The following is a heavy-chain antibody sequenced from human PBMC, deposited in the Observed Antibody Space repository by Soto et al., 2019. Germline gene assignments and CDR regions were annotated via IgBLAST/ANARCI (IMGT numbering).Heavy chain of an antibody. V-gene: IGHV3-30*18. Sequence: GGSLRLSCAASGFMFNAYGMHWVRQAPGKGLEWVAVISFDGSNQYYEGSVKGRFTISRDNSMDTVYLQMHSLRAEDTAVYFCVKAGTMTGTGTTPRSFDIWGRGTMVTVSS. D-gene: IGHD1-1*01. CDR1: GFMFNAYG. J-gene: IGHJ3*02. CDR3: VKAGTMTGTGTTPRSFDI. CDR2: ISFDGSNQ.